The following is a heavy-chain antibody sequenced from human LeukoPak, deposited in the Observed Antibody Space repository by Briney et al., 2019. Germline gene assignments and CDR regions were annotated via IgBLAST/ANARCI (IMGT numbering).Heavy chain of an antibody. J-gene: IGHJ6*03. V-gene: IGHV4-59*08. D-gene: IGHD2-2*01. CDR2: IYYSGST. CDR3: ARPVVVPAATDASYYYYMDV. Sequence: SETLSLTCTVSGGSISSYYWSWIRQPPGKGLEWIGYIYYSGSTNYNPSLKSRVTISVDTSKNQFSLKLSSVTAADTAVYYCARPVVVPAATDASYYYYMDVWGKGTTVTVSS. CDR1: GGSISSYY.